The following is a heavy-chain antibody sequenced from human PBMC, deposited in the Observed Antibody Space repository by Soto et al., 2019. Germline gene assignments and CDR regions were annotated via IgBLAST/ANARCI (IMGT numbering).Heavy chain of an antibody. V-gene: IGHV5-51*01. J-gene: IGHJ3*02. CDR3: ARLRYDSRDYYLDAFDI. Sequence: GESLKISCKGSGYSFTNYWIGWVRQMPGKGLEWMGIVYPGDSDTRYSPSFQGQVTISADRSITIAYLQWSSLKASDTAIYYCARLRYDSRDYYLDAFDIWGQGTMVTVSS. CDR2: VYPGDSDT. CDR1: GYSFTNYW. D-gene: IGHD3-22*01.